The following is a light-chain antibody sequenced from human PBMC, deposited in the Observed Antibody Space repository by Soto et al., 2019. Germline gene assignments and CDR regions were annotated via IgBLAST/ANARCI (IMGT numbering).Light chain of an antibody. J-gene: IGLJ3*02. V-gene: IGLV4-69*01. Sequence: QSVLTQSPSASASLGASVKLTCTLSSGHSSYAIAWHQQQPEKGPRYLMKINSDGSHSKGDGIPDRFSGSSSGAERYFTISSLQSEDEADYYCQTWGTGIGVFGGGTQLTVL. CDR3: QTWGTGIGV. CDR1: SGHSSYA. CDR2: INSDGSH.